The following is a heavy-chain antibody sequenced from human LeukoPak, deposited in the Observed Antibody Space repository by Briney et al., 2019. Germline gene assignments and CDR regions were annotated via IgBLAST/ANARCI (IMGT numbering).Heavy chain of an antibody. V-gene: IGHV6-1*01. CDR2: TYYRSKWFT. J-gene: IGHJ4*02. CDR3: VRGVPPGRSGDY. Sequence: SQTLSLTCAVSGXIVSSNSFTWAWIRQSPSRGLEWLVRTYYRSKWFTDYAVSVKSRITINPDPSKNQFSLQLNSVTSEDTAVYYCVRGVPPGRSGDYWGQGTLVTVSA. CDR1: GXIVSSNSFT. D-gene: IGHD2-2*01.